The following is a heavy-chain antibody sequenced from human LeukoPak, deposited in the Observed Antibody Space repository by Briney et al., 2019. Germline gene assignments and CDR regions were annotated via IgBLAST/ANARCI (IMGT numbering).Heavy chain of an antibody. Sequence: SETLSLTCAVYGGSFSGYYWSWIRQPQGKGLEWIGEINHSESTNYNSSLKSRVTISVDTSKNQFSLKLSSVTAADTAVYYCASLVVVVPAAMSALSYYSGMDVWGQGTTVTVSS. CDR2: INHSEST. CDR1: GGSFSGYY. D-gene: IGHD2-2*01. J-gene: IGHJ6*02. V-gene: IGHV4-34*01. CDR3: ASLVVVVPAAMSALSYYSGMDV.